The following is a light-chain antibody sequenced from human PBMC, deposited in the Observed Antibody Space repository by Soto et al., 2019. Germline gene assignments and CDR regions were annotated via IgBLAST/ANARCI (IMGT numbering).Light chain of an antibody. Sequence: QSVLTQPASVSGSPGQSITISCTGSSNDVGGYDYVSWYQQHPGKAPKVLIYEVSNRPSGVSNRFSGSKSGNTASLTISGLQAEDEADYYCQTFDSSLTISWVFGGGTKLPS. V-gene: IGLV2-14*01. J-gene: IGLJ3*02. CDR1: SNDVGGYDY. CDR3: QTFDSSLTISWV. CDR2: EVS.